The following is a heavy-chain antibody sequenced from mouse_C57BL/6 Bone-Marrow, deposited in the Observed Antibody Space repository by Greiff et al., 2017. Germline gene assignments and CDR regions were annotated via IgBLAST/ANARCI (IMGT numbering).Heavy chain of an antibody. CDR2: ISSGGSYT. CDR1: GFTFSSYG. J-gene: IGHJ2*01. Sequence: EVQVVESGGDLVKPGGSLKLSCAASGFTFSSYGMSWVRQTPDTRLEWVATISSGGSYTYYPDSVKGRFTISRDNAKNPLYLQMSSLKSEDTAMYYCARLDYWGQGTTLTVSS. V-gene: IGHV5-6*01. CDR3: ARLDY.